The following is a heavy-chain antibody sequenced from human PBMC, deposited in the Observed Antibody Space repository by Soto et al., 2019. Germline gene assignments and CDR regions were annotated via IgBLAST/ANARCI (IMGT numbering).Heavy chain of an antibody. CDR3: ARDGSSYYDPGNYFDY. CDR1: GGSISSYY. Sequence: PSETLSLTCTVSGGSISSYYWSWIRQPPGKGLEWIGYIYYSGSTNYNPSLKSRVTISVDTSKNQFSLKLSSVTAADTAGYYCARDGSSYYDPGNYFDYWGQGTLVTVSS. CDR2: IYYSGST. J-gene: IGHJ4*02. D-gene: IGHD3-10*01. V-gene: IGHV4-59*01.